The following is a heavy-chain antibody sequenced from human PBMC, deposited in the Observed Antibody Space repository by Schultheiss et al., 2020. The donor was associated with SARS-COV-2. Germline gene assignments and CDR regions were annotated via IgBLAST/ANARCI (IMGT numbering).Heavy chain of an antibody. D-gene: IGHD1-1*01. CDR2: VTGSGVST. J-gene: IGHJ4*02. V-gene: IGHV3-23*01. Sequence: GESLKISCAASGFPFSNNAMAWVRQAPGKGLEWVSAVTGSGVSTNYADSVKGRFTISRDNAKNSLYLQMNSLRAEDTAVYYCARVEGNDDYWGQGTLVTVSS. CDR1: GFPFSNNA. CDR3: ARVEGNDDY.